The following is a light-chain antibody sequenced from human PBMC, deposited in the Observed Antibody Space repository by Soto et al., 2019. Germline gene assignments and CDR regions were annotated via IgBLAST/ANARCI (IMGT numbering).Light chain of an antibody. CDR2: EVS. J-gene: IGLJ2*01. V-gene: IGLV2-18*02. CDR3: SSYTGSSTVV. Sequence: QSALTQPPSVSGSPGQSVTISCTGTSSDVGSYNRVSWYQQPPGTAPKLMIYEVSNRPSGVPDRFSGSKSGNTASLTISGLQAEDEADHYCSSYTGSSTVVFGGGTKLTVL. CDR1: SSDVGSYNR.